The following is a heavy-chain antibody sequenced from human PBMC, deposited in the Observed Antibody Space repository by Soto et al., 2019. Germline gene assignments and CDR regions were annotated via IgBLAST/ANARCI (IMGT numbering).Heavy chain of an antibody. Sequence: PGGSLRLSCAASGFPFSSYWMHWVRQATGKGLVWVSRINSDGSSTSYADSVKGRFTISRDNAKNTLYLQMNSLRAEDTAVYYCAVAVAGPTAIGYWGQGTLVTVSS. CDR1: GFPFSSYW. CDR2: INSDGSST. D-gene: IGHD6-19*01. CDR3: AVAVAGPTAIGY. J-gene: IGHJ4*02. V-gene: IGHV3-74*01.